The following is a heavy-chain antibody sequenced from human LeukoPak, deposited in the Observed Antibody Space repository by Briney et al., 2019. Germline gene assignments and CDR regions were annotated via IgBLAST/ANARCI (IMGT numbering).Heavy chain of an antibody. V-gene: IGHV3-7*03. J-gene: IGHJ6*02. D-gene: IGHD3-10*01. CDR1: GFTFSSYW. CDR2: IKQDGSEK. Sequence: GGSLRLSCAASGFTFSSYWMSWVRQAPGKGLEWVANIKQDGSEKYYVDSVKGRFTISRDNAKNTLYLQINSLTAADSAVYYCAKGGGGSGNYYYYFYAMDVWGQGTTVTVSS. CDR3: AKGGGGSGNYYYYFYAMDV.